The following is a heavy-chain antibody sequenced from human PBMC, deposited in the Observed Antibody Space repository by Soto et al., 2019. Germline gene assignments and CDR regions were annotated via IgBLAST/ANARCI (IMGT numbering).Heavy chain of an antibody. V-gene: IGHV6-1*01. Sequence: QSQTLSLTCALSGDSVSSNSAAWNWIRQSPSRGLEWLGRTYYRSKWYNAYAVSVKSRITINPDTSKNQFSRQLNSVTPEDTAVYYCARGSSSRSCFDDWGQGTLVTVSS. CDR3: ARGSSSRSCFDD. J-gene: IGHJ4*02. CDR2: TYYRSKWYN. CDR1: GDSVSSNSAA. D-gene: IGHD6-6*01.